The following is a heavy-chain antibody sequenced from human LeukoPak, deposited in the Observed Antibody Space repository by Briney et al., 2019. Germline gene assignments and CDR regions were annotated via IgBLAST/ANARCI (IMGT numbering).Heavy chain of an antibody. D-gene: IGHD4-11*01. V-gene: IGHV3-30*02. CDR3: AREGLTTVTYFFGYYMDV. J-gene: IGHJ6*03. CDR1: GFTFSSYG. CDR2: IRYDGSNK. Sequence: PGGSLRLSCAASGFTFSSYGMYWVRQAPGKGLEWVAFIRYDGSNKYYADSVKGRFTVSRDNSKNTLYLQMNSLRAEDTAVYYCAREGLTTVTYFFGYYMDVWGKGTTVTVSS.